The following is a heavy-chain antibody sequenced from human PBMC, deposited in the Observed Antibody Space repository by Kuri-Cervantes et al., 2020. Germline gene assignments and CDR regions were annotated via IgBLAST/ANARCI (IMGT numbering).Heavy chain of an antibody. Sequence: GESLKISCAASGFTFSSYWMSWVRQAPGKGLEWVANIKQDGSEKYYVDSVKGRFTTSRDNAKNSLYLQMNSLRAEDTAVYYCARARVMYYYDSSGRIDYWGQGTLVTVSS. J-gene: IGHJ4*02. D-gene: IGHD3-22*01. V-gene: IGHV3-7*04. CDR1: GFTFSSYW. CDR2: IKQDGSEK. CDR3: ARARVMYYYDSSGRIDY.